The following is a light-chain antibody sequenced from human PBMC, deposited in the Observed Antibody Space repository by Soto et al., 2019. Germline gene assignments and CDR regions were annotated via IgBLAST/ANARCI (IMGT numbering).Light chain of an antibody. Sequence: EIVMTQSPATLSVSPGERATLSCRASQSVSSNLAWYQQKPGQAPRLLIYGASTRATGIPARFSGSGSETDFTLTITSLEPEDFAVYYCQQRSNWPPTFGQGTKVDIK. CDR3: QQRSNWPPT. J-gene: IGKJ1*01. CDR2: GAS. CDR1: QSVSSN. V-gene: IGKV3-15*01.